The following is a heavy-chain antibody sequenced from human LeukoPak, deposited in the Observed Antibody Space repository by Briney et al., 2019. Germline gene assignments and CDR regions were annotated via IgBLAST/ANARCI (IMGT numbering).Heavy chain of an antibody. J-gene: IGHJ5*01. CDR1: GGSISSYY. Sequence: SETLSLTCTVSGGSISSYYWSWIRQPAGKGLEWIGRIYTSGSTNYNPSLKSRVTMSVDTSKNQFSLKLSSVTAADTAVYYCARDPYYGSSGYYYPDSWGQGALVTVSS. V-gene: IGHV4-4*07. CDR3: ARDPYYGSSGYYYPDS. CDR2: IYTSGST. D-gene: IGHD3-22*01.